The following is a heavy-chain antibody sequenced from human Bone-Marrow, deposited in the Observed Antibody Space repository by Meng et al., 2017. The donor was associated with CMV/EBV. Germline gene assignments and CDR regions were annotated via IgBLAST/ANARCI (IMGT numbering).Heavy chain of an antibody. J-gene: IGHJ3*02. V-gene: IGHV3-7*01. D-gene: IGHD1-26*01. CDR2: IKQDGSEK. CDR1: GFTFSSYW. Sequence: GESLKISCAASGFTFSSYWMSWVRQAPGKGLEWVANIKQDGSEKYYVDSVKGRFTISRDNAKNSLYLQMNSLRAEDTAVYYCARVRYYGAFDIWGQGTMVTVSS. CDR3: ARVRYYGAFDI.